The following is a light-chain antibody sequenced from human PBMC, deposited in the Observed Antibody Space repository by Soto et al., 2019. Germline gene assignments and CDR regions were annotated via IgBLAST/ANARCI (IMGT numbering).Light chain of an antibody. Sequence: QSALTQSASVSGSPGQSITISCTGTNSDVGHYNYVSWYQQHPGKAPKLMIFEVSNRPSGISNRFSGSKSGNTASLTISGLQAEDEADYYCSSYTSSSTYVFGTGTKLTVL. J-gene: IGLJ1*01. V-gene: IGLV2-14*01. CDR2: EVS. CDR3: SSYTSSSTYV. CDR1: NSDVGHYNY.